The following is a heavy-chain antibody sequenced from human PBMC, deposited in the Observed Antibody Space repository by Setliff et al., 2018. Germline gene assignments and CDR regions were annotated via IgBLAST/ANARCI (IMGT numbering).Heavy chain of an antibody. V-gene: IGHV1-2*04. Sequence: GASVKVSCKASGYTFTGYYMHWVRQAPGQGLEWIGWINPNSGGTNYAQKFQGWVTMTRDTSISTAYMELSSLRSEDTAVYYCASEGAYGYSNYVAYYWGQGTLVTVSS. J-gene: IGHJ4*02. D-gene: IGHD4-4*01. CDR3: ASEGAYGYSNYVAYY. CDR2: INPNSGGT. CDR1: GYTFTGYY.